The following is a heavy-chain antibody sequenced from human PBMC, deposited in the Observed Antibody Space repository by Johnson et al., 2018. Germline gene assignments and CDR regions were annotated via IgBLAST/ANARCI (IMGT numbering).Heavy chain of an antibody. CDR1: GFTFSNYW. Sequence: VQLLESGGGLVQPGGSLRLSCAASGFTFSNYWMHWVRQAPGKGLVWISRISSDGSSTSYADSVKGRFTISRDKAKNTLYVQMNSLRAEDTAVYYCARGYCSGGSCVMRGAFDIWGQGTMVTVSP. J-gene: IGHJ3*02. CDR2: ISSDGSST. CDR3: ARGYCSGGSCVMRGAFDI. V-gene: IGHV3-74*01. D-gene: IGHD2-15*01.